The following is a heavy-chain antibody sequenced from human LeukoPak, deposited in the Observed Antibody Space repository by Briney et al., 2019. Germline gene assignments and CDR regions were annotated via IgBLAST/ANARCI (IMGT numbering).Heavy chain of an antibody. J-gene: IGHJ4*02. D-gene: IGHD2-2*02. CDR1: GYSISSGYY. CDR3: ARLVPAAILDY. V-gene: IGHV4-38-2*01. Sequence: SETLSLTCAVSGYSISSGYYWCWIRQPPGKVLWWIGSIYHSGSTYYNPSLKSRVTISVDTSKNQFSLKLSSVTAADTAVYYCARLVPAAILDYWGQGTLVTVSS. CDR2: IYHSGST.